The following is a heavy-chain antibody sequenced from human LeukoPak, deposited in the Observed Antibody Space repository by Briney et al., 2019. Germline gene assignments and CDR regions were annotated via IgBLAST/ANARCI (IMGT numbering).Heavy chain of an antibody. Sequence: ASVNVSCKASGYTFTSYYMHWVRQAPGQGLEWMGVINPSGGSTSYAQKFQGRVTMTRDTSTSTVYMELSSLRSEDTAVYYCARDLLDTAMVPAYFQHWGQGTLVTVSS. J-gene: IGHJ1*01. V-gene: IGHV1-46*01. D-gene: IGHD5-18*01. CDR1: GYTFTSYY. CDR2: INPSGGST. CDR3: ARDLLDTAMVPAYFQH.